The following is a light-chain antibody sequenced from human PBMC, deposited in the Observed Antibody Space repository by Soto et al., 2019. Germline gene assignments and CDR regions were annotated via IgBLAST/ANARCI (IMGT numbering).Light chain of an antibody. J-gene: IGLJ3*02. V-gene: IGLV2-11*01. CDR1: SSDVGGYDY. CDR3: CSYAGSYTWV. CDR2: DVS. Sequence: QSALTQPASVSGSPGQSITISCTGTSSDVGGYDYVSWYQRHPGKAPELMIYDVSKRPSGVPDRFSGSKSGNTASLTISGLQAEDEADYYCCSYAGSYTWVFGGGTKVTVL.